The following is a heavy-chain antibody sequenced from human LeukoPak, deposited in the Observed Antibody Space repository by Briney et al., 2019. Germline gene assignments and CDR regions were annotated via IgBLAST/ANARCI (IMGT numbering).Heavy chain of an antibody. CDR2: IRYDGSNK. J-gene: IGHJ6*03. CDR1: GFTFSSYG. D-gene: IGHD6-6*01. Sequence: GGSLRLSCAASGFTFSSYGMHWVRQAPGKGLEWVPFIRYDGSNKYYADSVKGRFTISRDNSKNTLYLQMNSLRAEDTAVYYCAKDLPPYSSSWYYYYYMDVWGKGTTVTVSS. V-gene: IGHV3-30*02. CDR3: AKDLPPYSSSWYYYYYMDV.